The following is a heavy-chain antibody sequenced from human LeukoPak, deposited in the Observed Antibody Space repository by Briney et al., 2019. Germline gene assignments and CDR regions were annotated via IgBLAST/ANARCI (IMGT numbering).Heavy chain of an antibody. D-gene: IGHD6-19*01. CDR1: GFTFSSYG. CDR3: AKDSGSGWSFDY. CDR2: ISYDGSNK. V-gene: IGHV3-30*18. J-gene: IGHJ4*02. Sequence: GGSLRLSCAASGFTFSSYGMHWVRQAPGKGLEWVAVISYDGSNKYYADSVKGRFTISRDNSKNTLYLQMNSLRAEDTAVYYCAKDSGSGWSFDYWGQGTLVTVSS.